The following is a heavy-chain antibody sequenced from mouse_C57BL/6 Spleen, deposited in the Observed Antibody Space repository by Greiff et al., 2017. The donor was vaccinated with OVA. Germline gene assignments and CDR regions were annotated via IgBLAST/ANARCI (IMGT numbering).Heavy chain of an antibody. D-gene: IGHD3-2*02. CDR3: ASTAQGLAY. CDR2: IYPRSGNT. J-gene: IGHJ3*01. V-gene: IGHV1-81*01. Sequence: VQLQQSGAELARPGASVKLSCKASGYTFTSYSISWVTQRPGQGLEWIGEIYPRSGNTSYNEKFKGKATLTADKSSSTAYTELRSVTSEDYAVYFCASTAQGLAYWGQGTLVTVSA. CDR1: GYTFTSYS.